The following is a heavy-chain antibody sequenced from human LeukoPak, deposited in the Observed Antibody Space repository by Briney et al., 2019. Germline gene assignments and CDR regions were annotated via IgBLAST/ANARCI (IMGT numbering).Heavy chain of an antibody. CDR3: AKDPDYGDYGTDNWFDP. CDR2: ISGSGGST. D-gene: IGHD4-17*01. J-gene: IGHJ5*02. Sequence: GGSLRLSCAASGFTFSSYAMSWVRQAPGKGLEWVSAISGSGGSTYYADSVKGRFTISRDNSKNTLYLQMNSLGAEDTAVYYCAKDPDYGDYGTDNWFDPWGQGTLVTVSS. CDR1: GFTFSSYA. V-gene: IGHV3-23*01.